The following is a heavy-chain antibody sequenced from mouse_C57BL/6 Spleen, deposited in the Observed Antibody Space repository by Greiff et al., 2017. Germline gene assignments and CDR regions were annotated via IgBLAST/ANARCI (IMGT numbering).Heavy chain of an antibody. Sequence: QVQLKESGAELVRPGASVTLSCKASGYTFTDSEMHWVKQTPVHGLEWIGAIDPETGGTAYNQQFKGKAILTADKSSSTADMELRSLTSDGSAVYYWTRGGDGYEVAYWGQGTLVTVAA. CDR3: TRGGDGYEVAY. D-gene: IGHD2-2*01. CDR1: GYTFTDSE. V-gene: IGHV1-15*01. CDR2: IDPETGGT. J-gene: IGHJ3*01.